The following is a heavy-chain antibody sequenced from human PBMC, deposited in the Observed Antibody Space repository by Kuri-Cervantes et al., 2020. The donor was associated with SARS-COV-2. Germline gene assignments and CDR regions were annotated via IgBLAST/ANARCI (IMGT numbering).Heavy chain of an antibody. V-gene: IGHV3-9*01. Sequence: SLRLSCAASGFTFDDYAMRWVRQAPGKGLEWVSGISWNSGSIGYADSVKGRFTISRDNAKNSLYLQMNSLIAEDTALYYCAKDVTMVRGESAFDIWGQGTMVTVSS. J-gene: IGHJ3*02. CDR3: AKDVTMVRGESAFDI. CDR1: GFTFDDYA. D-gene: IGHD3-10*01. CDR2: ISWNSGSI.